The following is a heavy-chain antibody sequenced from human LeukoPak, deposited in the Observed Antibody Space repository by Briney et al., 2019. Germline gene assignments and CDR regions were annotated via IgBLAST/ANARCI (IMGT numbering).Heavy chain of an antibody. CDR3: ARGPLPAAPTFFDY. J-gene: IGHJ4*02. D-gene: IGHD2-2*01. V-gene: IGHV3-7*01. Sequence: PGGSLRLSCAASGFTLTIYWMSWVRKAPGKGLEWVANIKEDGSEKYYVDSVKGRFTISRDNRKNSLFLQMNSLRGEDTAVYYCARGPLPAAPTFFDYWDQGTLVTVSS. CDR1: GFTLTIYW. CDR2: IKEDGSEK.